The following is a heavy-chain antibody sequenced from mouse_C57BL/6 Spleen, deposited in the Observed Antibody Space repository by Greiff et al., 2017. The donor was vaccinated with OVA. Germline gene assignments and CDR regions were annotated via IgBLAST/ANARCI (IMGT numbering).Heavy chain of an antibody. CDR2: ISYDGSN. CDR3: AREDYFAY. J-gene: IGHJ3*01. V-gene: IGHV3-6*01. D-gene: IGHD2-4*01. Sequence: VQLQQSGPGLVKPSQSLSLTCSVTGYSITSGYYWNWIRQFPGNKLEWMGYISYDGSNNYNPSLKNRISITRDTSKNQFFLKLNSVTTEDTATYYCAREDYFAYWGQGTLVTVSA. CDR1: GYSITSGYY.